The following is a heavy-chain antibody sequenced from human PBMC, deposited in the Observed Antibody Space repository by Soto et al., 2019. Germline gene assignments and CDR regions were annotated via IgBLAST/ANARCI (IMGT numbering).Heavy chain of an antibody. V-gene: IGHV5-51*01. Sequence: LKISCQASGYSFSNYWIAWVRQMPGEGLEWLGIIYPGDSDTRYSPSFQGQVTISADKSIKTTYLQWSSLKASDTAIYYCASSVLVTSTMNYFDLWGQGTQVTVSS. CDR1: GYSFSNYW. CDR3: ASSVLVTSTMNYFDL. CDR2: IYPGDSDT. J-gene: IGHJ4*02. D-gene: IGHD4-4*01.